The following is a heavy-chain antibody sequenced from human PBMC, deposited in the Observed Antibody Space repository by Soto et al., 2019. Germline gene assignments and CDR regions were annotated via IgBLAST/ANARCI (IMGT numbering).Heavy chain of an antibody. D-gene: IGHD6-6*01. V-gene: IGHV4-31*03. CDR3: ARASSSSSAADY. J-gene: IGHJ4*02. Sequence: QVQLQESGPGLVKASQTLSLICSVSGESISSGGYYWSWIRHHPGKGLEWIGYIYYNPSLKSRVTISIDTSKNHFAMKLSSVTAADTAVYYCARASSSSSAADYWGQGTLITVSS. CDR2: IYY. CDR1: GESISSGGYY.